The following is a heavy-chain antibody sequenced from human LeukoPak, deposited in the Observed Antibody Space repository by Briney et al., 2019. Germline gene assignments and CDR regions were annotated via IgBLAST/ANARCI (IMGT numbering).Heavy chain of an antibody. CDR1: GFTFSSYW. D-gene: IGHD5-18*01. CDR3: ARDLSGITGYTYGRGIDY. V-gene: IGHV3-74*01. CDR2: INSDGGST. J-gene: IGHJ4*02. Sequence: GGSLRLSCAASGFTFSSYWMHWVRQAPGKGLVWVSRINSDGGSTSYADSVKGRFTISRDNAKNTLYLQMNSLRAEDTAVYYCARDLSGITGYTYGRGIDYWGQGTLVTVPS.